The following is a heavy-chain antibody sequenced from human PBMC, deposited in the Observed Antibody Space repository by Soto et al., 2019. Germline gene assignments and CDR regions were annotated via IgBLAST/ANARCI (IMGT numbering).Heavy chain of an antibody. J-gene: IGHJ4*02. V-gene: IGHV5-10-1*01. CDR3: ARVRPLRESDS. CDR2: IDPSDSYT. Sequence: PGESLKISCKGSGYSFTSYWIIWVRQMPGKGLEWMGRIDPSDSYTKYSPSFQGHVTISVDKSISTAYLQWGSLKASDTAMYYCARVRPLRESDSWGQGTLVTVSS. CDR1: GYSFTSYW.